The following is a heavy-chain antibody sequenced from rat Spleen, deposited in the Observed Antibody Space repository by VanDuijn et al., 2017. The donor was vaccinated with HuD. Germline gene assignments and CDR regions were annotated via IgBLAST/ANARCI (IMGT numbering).Heavy chain of an antibody. CDR2: ISYDGGST. D-gene: IGHD1-12*02. Sequence: EVQLVESGGGLVQPGNSLKLSCAASGFTFDDYGMAWVRQAPTNGLEWLASISYDGGSTYYRDSVKDRVTISRDNAKSTLYLQMESLRSEDTVTSYCETDTGYYYDSTYYYGFDYWGQGVMVTVSS. V-gene: IGHV5-29*01. CDR1: GFTFDDYG. CDR3: ETDTGYYYDSTYYYGFDY. J-gene: IGHJ2*01.